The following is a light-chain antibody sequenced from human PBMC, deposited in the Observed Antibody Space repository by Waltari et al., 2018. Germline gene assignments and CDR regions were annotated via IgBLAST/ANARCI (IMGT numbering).Light chain of an antibody. J-gene: IGLJ3*02. CDR1: TSDVGYQQY. Sequence: QSALTQPAYVSGSPGQSLPIPCTGTTSDVGYQQYVSWFQQHPGKAPKLMIYEVSNRPSGVSYRFSGSKSGNTASLTISGLQAEDEADYYCSSYTRRSYWVFGGGTQLTVL. V-gene: IGLV2-14*01. CDR3: SSYTRRSYWV. CDR2: EVS.